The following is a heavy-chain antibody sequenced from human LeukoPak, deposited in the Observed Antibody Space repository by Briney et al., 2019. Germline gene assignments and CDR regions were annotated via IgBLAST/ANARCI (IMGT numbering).Heavy chain of an antibody. CDR1: VYTFTSYG. J-gene: IGHJ4*02. CDR2: ISAYNGNT. D-gene: IGHD3-22*01. CDR3: ARAAIRITMIVVDDY. Sequence: GASVKVSCKASVYTFTSYGISWVRQAPGQGLEWMGWISAYNGNTNYAQKLQGRATMTTDTSTSTAYMELRSLRSDDTAVYYCARAAIRITMIVVDDYWGQGTLVTVSS. V-gene: IGHV1-18*01.